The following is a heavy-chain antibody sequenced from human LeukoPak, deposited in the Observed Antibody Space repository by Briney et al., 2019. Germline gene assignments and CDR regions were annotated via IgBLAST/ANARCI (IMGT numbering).Heavy chain of an antibody. D-gene: IGHD2-21*02. CDR2: IRQDGSEK. CDR3: VRGAVTGQQCDN. J-gene: IGHJ4*02. CDR1: GFTFSNYW. V-gene: IGHV3-7*01. Sequence: GGSLRLSCAASGFTFSNYWMSWVRQAPGKGLEWVANIRQDGSEKYYVDSVKGRFTISRDNAKNTLYLQMNSLRDEDTAVYYCVRGAVTGQQCDNWGQGTLVTVSS.